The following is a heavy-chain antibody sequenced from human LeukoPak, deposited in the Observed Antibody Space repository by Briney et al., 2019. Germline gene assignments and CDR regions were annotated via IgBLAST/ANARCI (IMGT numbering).Heavy chain of an antibody. CDR3: ARGTGTAALFDY. Sequence: PSETLSLTCTVSGGSISSHYWSWIRQPPGKGLEWIGYIYYSGSTNYNPSLKSRVTISVDTSKNQFSLKLSSVTAADTAVYYCARGTGTAALFDYWGQGTPVTVSS. CDR2: IYYSGST. V-gene: IGHV4-59*11. CDR1: GGSISSHY. J-gene: IGHJ4*02. D-gene: IGHD1-1*01.